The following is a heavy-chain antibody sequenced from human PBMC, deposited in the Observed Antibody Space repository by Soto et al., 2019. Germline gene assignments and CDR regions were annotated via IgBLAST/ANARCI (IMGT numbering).Heavy chain of an antibody. Sequence: PSETLSLTCAVSGYSISSGYYWGWIRQPPGQGPEWIGTIYHNGRTYYNPSLEGRVTMSVDTSKNQLSLKLSSVTAADTGIYYCARAAVHSGWYHDHWGQGIPVTVSS. CDR3: ARAAVHSGWYHDH. J-gene: IGHJ4*02. V-gene: IGHV4-38-2*01. D-gene: IGHD6-19*01. CDR2: IYHNGRT. CDR1: GYSISSGYY.